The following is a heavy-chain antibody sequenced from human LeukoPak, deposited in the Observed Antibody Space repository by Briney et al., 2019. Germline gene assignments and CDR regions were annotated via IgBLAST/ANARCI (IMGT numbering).Heavy chain of an antibody. J-gene: IGHJ4*02. Sequence: GGSLRLSCAASGFTFNSFWMYWVRQVPGKGLLWVARINSDGIRTSHADSVQGRFTISRDNANNTLYLQMNSLRAEDTAEYYCARDGERGELSLYMDYWGQGTLVTVSS. CDR3: ARDGERGELSLYMDY. D-gene: IGHD3-16*02. CDR1: GFTFNSFW. V-gene: IGHV3-74*01. CDR2: INSDGIRT.